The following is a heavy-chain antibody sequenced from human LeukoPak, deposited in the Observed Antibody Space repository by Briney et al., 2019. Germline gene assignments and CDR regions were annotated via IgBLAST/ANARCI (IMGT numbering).Heavy chain of an antibody. CDR2: INHSGST. V-gene: IGHV4-34*01. CDR1: GGSFSGYY. D-gene: IGHD5-18*01. Sequence: SETLSLTCAVYGGSFSGYYWSWIRQPPGKGLEWIGEINHSGSTNYNPSLKSRVTISVDTSKNQFSLKLSSVTAADTAAYYCARGDTAMVAFDYWGQGTLVTVSS. CDR3: ARGDTAMVAFDY. J-gene: IGHJ4*02.